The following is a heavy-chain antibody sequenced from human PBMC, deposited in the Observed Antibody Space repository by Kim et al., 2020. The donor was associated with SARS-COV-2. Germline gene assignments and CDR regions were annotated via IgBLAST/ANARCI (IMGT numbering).Heavy chain of an antibody. Sequence: DSVRDRFTIARDNAKNSLYLQMNSLRAEDTAVYYCARDDGSSWYRSGGMDVWGQGTTVTVSS. CDR3: ARDDGSSWYRSGGMDV. V-gene: IGHV3-11*06. D-gene: IGHD6-13*01. J-gene: IGHJ6*02.